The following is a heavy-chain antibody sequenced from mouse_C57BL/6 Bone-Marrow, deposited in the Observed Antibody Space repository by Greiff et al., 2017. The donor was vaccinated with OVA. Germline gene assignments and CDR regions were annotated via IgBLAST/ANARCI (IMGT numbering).Heavy chain of an antibody. CDR1: GYTFTSYW. Sequence: QVQLQQPGAELVKPGALVKMSCKASGYTFTSYWITWVKQRPGQGLEWIGDIYPGSGSTNYNEKFKSKATLTVDTSSSTAYMQLSSLTSEDSAVYYCARSNYGSSYWYFDVWGTGTTVTVSS. CDR3: ARSNYGSSYWYFDV. CDR2: IYPGSGST. J-gene: IGHJ1*03. D-gene: IGHD1-1*01. V-gene: IGHV1-55*01.